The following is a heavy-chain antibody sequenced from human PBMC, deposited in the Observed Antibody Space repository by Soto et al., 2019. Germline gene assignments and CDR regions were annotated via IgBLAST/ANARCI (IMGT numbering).Heavy chain of an antibody. Sequence: VQLLESGGGLVQPGGSLRLSCAASGFTFSSYAMNWVRQAPGKGLEWVSAISGSGGSTYYADSVKGRFTISRDNSKNTLFLQMNSLRAEDTAVYYCANEPHIDYDIWKVFQHWGQGTLVIVSS. CDR3: ANEPHIDYDIWKVFQH. D-gene: IGHD3-3*01. CDR2: ISGSGGST. CDR1: GFTFSSYA. V-gene: IGHV3-23*01. J-gene: IGHJ1*01.